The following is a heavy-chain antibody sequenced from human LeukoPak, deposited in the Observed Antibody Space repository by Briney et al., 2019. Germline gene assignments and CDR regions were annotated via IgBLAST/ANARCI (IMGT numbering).Heavy chain of an antibody. V-gene: IGHV3-21*01. CDR1: GFIFRSHS. Sequence: GGSLRLSCVASGFIFRSHSMNWVRQAPGKGLEWVSSISSSSSYIYYADSVKGRFTISRDNAKNSLYLQINSLRAEDTAVYYCVRGNYGDYAYFDYWGQGTLVTVSS. J-gene: IGHJ4*02. CDR3: VRGNYGDYAYFDY. D-gene: IGHD4-17*01. CDR2: ISSSSSYI.